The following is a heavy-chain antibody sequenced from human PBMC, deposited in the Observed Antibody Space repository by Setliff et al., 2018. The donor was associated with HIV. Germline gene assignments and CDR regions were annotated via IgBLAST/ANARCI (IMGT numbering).Heavy chain of an antibody. J-gene: IGHJ4*02. CDR2: VYFSGSA. CDR1: GDSIISGDFF. V-gene: IGHV4-31*01. Sequence: SETLSLTCSVSGDSIISGDFFWSWIRQSPGKGLEWIGYVYFSGSATLNPSLKSPVSISVDTSKNQFYLTLSSVTAADTAIYYCARSSRTSPYWFDYWGQGIPVTVSS. CDR3: ARSSRTSPYWFDY. D-gene: IGHD6-6*01.